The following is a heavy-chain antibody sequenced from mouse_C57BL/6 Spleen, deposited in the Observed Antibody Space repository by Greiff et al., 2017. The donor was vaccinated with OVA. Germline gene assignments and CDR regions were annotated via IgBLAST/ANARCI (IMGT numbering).Heavy chain of an antibody. CDR3: ARGWYNSNYGYVDY. D-gene: IGHD2-5*01. CDR1: GYTFTSYW. V-gene: IGHV1-50*01. Sequence: QVQLQQPGAELVKPGASVKLSCKASGYTFTSYWMQWVNQRPGQGLEWIGEIAPSDSYTNYNQKFKGKALLALNTSSSTAYMQLNSLTSEDSAVYYCARGWYNSNYGYVDYWGQGTTLTVSS. CDR2: IAPSDSYT. J-gene: IGHJ2*01.